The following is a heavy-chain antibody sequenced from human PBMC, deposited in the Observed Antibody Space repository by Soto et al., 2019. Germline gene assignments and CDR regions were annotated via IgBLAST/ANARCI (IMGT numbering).Heavy chain of an antibody. J-gene: IGHJ5*02. V-gene: IGHV4-31*01. Sequence: QVQLQESGPGLVKPSQTLSLTCTVSGGSISSGGYYWSWIRQHPGKGLEWIGYIYYSGSTYYNPSLXRXXXXXXXXXXXQXXXXXXXXXXXDTAVXXXXXXXGINWFDPWGQGTLVTVSS. CDR1: GGSISSGGYY. CDR2: IYYSGST. CDR3: XXXXGINWFDP.